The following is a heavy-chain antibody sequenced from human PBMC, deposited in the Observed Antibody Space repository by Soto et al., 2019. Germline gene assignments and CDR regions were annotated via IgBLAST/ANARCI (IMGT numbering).Heavy chain of an antibody. CDR3: TRDQSGSISFNWFDP. J-gene: IGHJ5*02. CDR1: GDSVSAFD. D-gene: IGHD2-2*01. CDR2: VSHSVST. V-gene: IGHV4-59*02. Sequence: QVQLQESGPGLVKPSETLSLPCTVSGDSVSAFDWNWIRQPPGKGLEWIGRVSHSVSTNYHPSLQSRVTISLYTSENQFSLKLTSVTSADTAVYYCTRDQSGSISFNWFDPCGQGTLVTVSS.